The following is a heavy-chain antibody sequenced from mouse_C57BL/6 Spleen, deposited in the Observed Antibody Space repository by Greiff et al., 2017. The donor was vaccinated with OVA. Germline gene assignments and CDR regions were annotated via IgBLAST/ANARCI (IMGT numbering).Heavy chain of an antibody. CDR1: GYTFTSYW. Sequence: VQLQQPGAELVKPGASVKLSCKASGYTFTSYWLQWVKQRPGQGLEWIGEIDPSDSSTNYNQKVKGKATLTVDTSSSTAYMQLSSLTSEDAAVYYCARGRRGWYFDVWGTGTTVTVSS. J-gene: IGHJ1*03. V-gene: IGHV1-50*01. CDR3: ARGRRGWYFDV. CDR2: IDPSDSST.